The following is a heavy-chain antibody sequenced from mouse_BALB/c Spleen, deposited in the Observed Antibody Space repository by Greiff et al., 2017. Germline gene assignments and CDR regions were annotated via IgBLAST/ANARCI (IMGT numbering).Heavy chain of an antibody. J-gene: IGHJ2*01. CDR3: ARYYGSSYRFDY. CDR2: IDPSDSYT. D-gene: IGHD1-1*01. V-gene: IGHV1-69*02. CDR1: GYTFTSYW. Sequence: VQLQQPGAELVKPGASVKLSCKASGYTFTSYWMHWVKQRPGQGLEWIGEIDPSDSYTNYNQKFKGKATLTVDKSSSTAYMQLSSLTSEDSAVYYCARYYGSSYRFDYWGQGTTLTVSS.